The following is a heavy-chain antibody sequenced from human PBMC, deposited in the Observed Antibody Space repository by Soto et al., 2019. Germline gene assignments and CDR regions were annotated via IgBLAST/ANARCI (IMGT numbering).Heavy chain of an antibody. V-gene: IGHV2-5*02. Sequence: QITLKESGPPLVKPTQTLTLTCTFSGFSLTTSGVGVGWIRQPPGKALEWLALIYWDDDKRYSPSLMSRLTITRDTSKNQVVLTMTNMDPVDTATYYCAHRGSQNYDSSSAYPPDFDYWGQGTLVTVSS. CDR2: IYWDDDK. CDR1: GFSLTTSGVG. CDR3: AHRGSQNYDSSSAYPPDFDY. J-gene: IGHJ4*02. D-gene: IGHD3-3*01.